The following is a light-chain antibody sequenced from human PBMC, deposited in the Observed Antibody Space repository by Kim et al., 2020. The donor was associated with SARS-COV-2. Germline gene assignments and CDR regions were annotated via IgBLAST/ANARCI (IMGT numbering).Light chain of an antibody. V-gene: IGLV3-1*01. Sequence: VTRGQTASITCSGDKLGDKYACWYQQKPGQSPVLVIYQDSKRPSGIPERFSGSNSGNTATLTISGTQAMDEADYYCQAWDSSTAVFGGGTQLTVL. CDR1: KLGDKY. CDR2: QDS. J-gene: IGLJ3*02. CDR3: QAWDSSTAV.